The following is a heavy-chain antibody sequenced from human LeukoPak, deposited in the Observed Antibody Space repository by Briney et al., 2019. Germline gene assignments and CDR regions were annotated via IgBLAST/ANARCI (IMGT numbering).Heavy chain of an antibody. CDR1: GFTFSDYW. CDR2: IKQDGSEK. D-gene: IGHD6-19*01. V-gene: IGHV3-7*01. CDR3: ARDQQWLAFDI. J-gene: IGHJ3*02. Sequence: GGSLRLSCAASGFTFSDYWMSWVRQAPGKGLERVANIKQDGSEKYYVDSVKGRFTISRDNAKNSLDLQMNSLRVEDTAVYYCARDQQWLAFDIWGQGTMVTVSS.